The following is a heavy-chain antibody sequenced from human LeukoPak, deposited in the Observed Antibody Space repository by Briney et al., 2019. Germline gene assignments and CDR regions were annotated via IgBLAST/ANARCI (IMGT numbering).Heavy chain of an antibody. CDR3: ARQLPPDY. J-gene: IGHJ4*02. CDR1: GYSISSGYY. CDR2: IYHSGST. Sequence: SETLSLTRAVSGYSISSGYYWGWIRQPPGKGLEWIGSIYHSGSTYYNPSLKSRVTISVDTSKNQFSLKLSSVTAADTAVYYCARQLPPDYWGQGTLVTVSS. V-gene: IGHV4-38-2*01. D-gene: IGHD1-26*01.